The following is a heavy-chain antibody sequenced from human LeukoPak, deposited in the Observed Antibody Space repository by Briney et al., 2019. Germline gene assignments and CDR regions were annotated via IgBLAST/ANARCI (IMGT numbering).Heavy chain of an antibody. CDR2: INHSGST. J-gene: IGHJ4*02. D-gene: IGHD4-17*01. CDR3: ARGRRSTGLDY. Sequence: SETLSLTCAVYGGSFSGYYGSWIRQPPGKGLEWIGEINHSGSTNYNPSLKSRVTISVDTSKNQFSLKLSSVTAADTAVYYCARGRRSTGLDYWGQGTLVTVSS. CDR1: GGSFSGYY. V-gene: IGHV4-34*01.